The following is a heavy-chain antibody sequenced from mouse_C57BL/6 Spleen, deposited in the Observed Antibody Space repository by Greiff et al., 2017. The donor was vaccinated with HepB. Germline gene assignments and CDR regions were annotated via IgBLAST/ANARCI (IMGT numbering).Heavy chain of an antibody. CDR1: GYTFTSYW. CDR3: ARDSNYVGAMDY. Sequence: QVQLQQPGAELVKPGASVKMSCKASGYTFTSYWITWVKQRPGQGLEWIGDIYPGSGSTNYNEKFKSKATLTVDTSSSTAYMQLSSLTSEDSAVYYWARDSNYVGAMDYWGQGTSVTVSS. CDR2: IYPGSGST. D-gene: IGHD2-5*01. J-gene: IGHJ4*01. V-gene: IGHV1-55*01.